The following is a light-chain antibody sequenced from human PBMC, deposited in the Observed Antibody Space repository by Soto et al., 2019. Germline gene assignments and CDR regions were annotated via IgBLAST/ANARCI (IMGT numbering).Light chain of an antibody. CDR3: QQSYTTPRT. Sequence: DIQMTQSPSSLSASVGDRITITCRASQSISRFLNWIQQKPGKAPKVLINVASTLQSGVPLRFSGRGSGTDFTLTINSLQPEDFATYFCQQSYTTPRTFGGGTKVDIK. CDR1: QSISRF. CDR2: VAS. V-gene: IGKV1-39*01. J-gene: IGKJ4*01.